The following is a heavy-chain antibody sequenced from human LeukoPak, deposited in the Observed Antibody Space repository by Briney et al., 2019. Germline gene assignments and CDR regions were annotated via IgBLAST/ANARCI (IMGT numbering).Heavy chain of an antibody. CDR1: GFTFSSYA. V-gene: IGHV3-23*01. CDR2: ISGSGGST. Sequence: PGGSLRLSCAASGFTFSSYAMSWVRQAPGKGLEWVSGISGSGGSTHYADSVKGRFTISRDNSKNTLYLQMNSLRAEDTAVYYCAKLSDSGYDWGSDYWGQGTLVTVSS. CDR3: AKLSDSGYDWGSDY. J-gene: IGHJ4*02. D-gene: IGHD5-12*01.